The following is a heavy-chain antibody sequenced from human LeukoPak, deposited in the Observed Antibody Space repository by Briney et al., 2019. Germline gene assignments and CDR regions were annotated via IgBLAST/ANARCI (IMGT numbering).Heavy chain of an antibody. D-gene: IGHD2-2*01. CDR3: AREGYCSSTSCPDYYYYYGMDV. Sequence: ASVKVSCKASGYTFTSYGISWVRQAPGQGLEWMGWISAYNGNTNYAQKLQGRVTMTTDTSTSTAYMELRSLRSDDTAVYYCAREGYCSSTSCPDYYYYYGMDVWGQGTTVIVSS. J-gene: IGHJ6*02. CDR1: GYTFTSYG. CDR2: ISAYNGNT. V-gene: IGHV1-18*01.